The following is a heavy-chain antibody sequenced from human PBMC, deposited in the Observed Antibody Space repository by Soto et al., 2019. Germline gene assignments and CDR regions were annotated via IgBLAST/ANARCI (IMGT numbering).Heavy chain of an antibody. CDR3: ARTTMANYYYYGMDV. D-gene: IGHD5-18*01. V-gene: IGHV5-10-1*01. J-gene: IGHJ6*02. Sequence: GESLKISCKGSGYSFTSYWISWVRQMPGKGLEWMGRIDPSDSYTNYSPSFQGHVTISADKSISTAYLQWSSLKASDTAMYYCARTTMANYYYYGMDVWGQGTTVTVSS. CDR1: GYSFTSYW. CDR2: IDPSDSYT.